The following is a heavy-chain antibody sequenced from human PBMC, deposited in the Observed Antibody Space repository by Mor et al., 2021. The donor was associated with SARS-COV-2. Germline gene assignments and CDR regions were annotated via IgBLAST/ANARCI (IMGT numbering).Heavy chain of an antibody. Sequence: VFLSGGNNKYYADSVKGRFTISRDNSKNTLYLQMNSLRAEDTAVYYCARDLMVAPAATDDYYYYYGMDVWGQGTTVTVSS. CDR2: FLSGGNNK. CDR3: ARDLMVAPAATDDYYYYYGMDV. V-gene: IGHV3-30*01. J-gene: IGHJ6*02. D-gene: IGHD2-2*01.